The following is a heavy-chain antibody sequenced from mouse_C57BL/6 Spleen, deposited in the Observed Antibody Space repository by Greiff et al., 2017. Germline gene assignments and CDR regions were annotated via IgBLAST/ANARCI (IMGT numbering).Heavy chain of an antibody. V-gene: IGHV14-4*01. CDR2: IDPENGDT. CDR3: TGRLLPYYFDY. D-gene: IGHD2-3*01. J-gene: IGHJ2*01. Sequence: VQLQQSGAELVRPGASVKLSCTASGFNIKDDYMHWVKQRPEQGLEWIGWIDPENGDTEYASKFQGKATITADTSSNTAYLQLSSLTSEDTAVYYCTGRLLPYYFDYWGQGTTLTVSS. CDR1: GFNIKDDY.